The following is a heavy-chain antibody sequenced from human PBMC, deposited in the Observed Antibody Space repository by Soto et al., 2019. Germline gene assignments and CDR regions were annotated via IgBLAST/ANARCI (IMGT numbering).Heavy chain of an antibody. CDR3: ARDPHEYWTSYWFDP. V-gene: IGHV1-18*01. CDR2: ISTFNGAT. J-gene: IGHJ5*02. Sequence: QVQLVQSGTDVKKPGASVKVSCKASGYTFTRFGISWVRQAPGQGLEWMGWISTFNGATNYAQKFKDRITMTTDTPTSTAYMELRSLRSDDTAVYYCARDPHEYWTSYWFDPWGQGTLVTVSS. D-gene: IGHD3-3*01. CDR1: GYTFTRFG.